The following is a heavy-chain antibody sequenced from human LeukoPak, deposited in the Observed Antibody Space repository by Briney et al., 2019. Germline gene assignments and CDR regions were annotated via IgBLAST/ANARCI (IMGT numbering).Heavy chain of an antibody. CDR1: GFTFSSYA. D-gene: IGHD3-10*01. J-gene: IGHJ4*02. CDR2: ISGSGGST. Sequence: GGSLRLSCAASGFTFSSYAMSWVRQAPGKGLEWVSAISGSGGSTYYADSVKGRFTISRDNSKNTLYLQMNSLRAEDTAVYYCAKRGYYGSGRPIDYFDYWGQGTLVTVSS. CDR3: AKRGYYGSGRPIDYFDY. V-gene: IGHV3-23*01.